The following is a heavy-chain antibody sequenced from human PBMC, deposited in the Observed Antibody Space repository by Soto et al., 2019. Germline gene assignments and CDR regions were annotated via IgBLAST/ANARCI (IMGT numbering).Heavy chain of an antibody. Sequence: SVKVSCKASGGTFSIYAISCVPQSPVQGLEWMGGIIPIFGTANYAQKFQGRVTITADESTSTAYMELSSLRSEDTAVYYCARDAQVGATGDWFDPWGQGTLVTVSS. CDR1: GGTFSIYA. V-gene: IGHV1-69*13. J-gene: IGHJ5*02. CDR2: IIPIFGTA. CDR3: ARDAQVGATGDWFDP. D-gene: IGHD1-26*01.